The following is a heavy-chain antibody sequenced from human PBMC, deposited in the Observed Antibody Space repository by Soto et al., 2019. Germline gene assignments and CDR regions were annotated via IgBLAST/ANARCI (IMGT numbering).Heavy chain of an antibody. D-gene: IGHD6-6*01. V-gene: IGHV3-30-3*01. CDR1: GFTFSSYA. Sequence: QVQLVESGGGVVQPGRSLRLSCAASGFTFSSYAMHWVRQAPGKGLEWVAGISYDGSNKYYADSVKGRFPISRDNSKNTLYLQMNSLRAEDTAVYYCARDFGYSRSSGRDYWGQGTLVTVSS. J-gene: IGHJ4*02. CDR2: ISYDGSNK. CDR3: ARDFGYSRSSGRDY.